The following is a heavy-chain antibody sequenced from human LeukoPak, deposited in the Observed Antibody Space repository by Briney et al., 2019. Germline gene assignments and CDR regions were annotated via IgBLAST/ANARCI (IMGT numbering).Heavy chain of an antibody. V-gene: IGHV4-4*07. Sequence: SETLSLTCTVSGGSISSYYWSWIRQPAGKGLEWIGRIYTSGSTNYNPSLKSRVTMSVDTSKNQFSLKLSSVTAADTAVYYCAREAVTGTIVPYWWDYWGQGTLVIVSS. CDR2: IYTSGST. J-gene: IGHJ4*02. CDR3: AREAVTGTIVPYWWDY. CDR1: GGSISSYY. D-gene: IGHD1/OR15-1a*01.